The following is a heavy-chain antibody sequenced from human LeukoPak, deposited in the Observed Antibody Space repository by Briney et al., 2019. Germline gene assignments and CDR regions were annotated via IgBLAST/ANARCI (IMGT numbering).Heavy chain of an antibody. J-gene: IGHJ5*02. Sequence: GGSLRLSCAASGFTFSSYWMSWVRQAPGKGPEWVANIKQDGSEKYYVDSVKGRFTISRDNSKNTLYLQMNSLRAEDTAVYYCAKDARTGVVNLGDNWFDPWGQGTLVTVSS. CDR3: AKDARTGVVNLGDNWFDP. CDR2: IKQDGSEK. D-gene: IGHD3-16*01. V-gene: IGHV3-7*03. CDR1: GFTFSSYW.